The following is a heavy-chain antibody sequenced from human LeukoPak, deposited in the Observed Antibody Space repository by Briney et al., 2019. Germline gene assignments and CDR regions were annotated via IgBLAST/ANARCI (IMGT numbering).Heavy chain of an antibody. V-gene: IGHV4-39*01. CDR3: ARRLYKGVGTPTGTFDY. Sequence: SETLSLTCTVSGGSISSSSYYWGWIRQPPGKGLEWIGSIYYSGSTYYNPSLKSRVTISVDTSKNQFSLKLSSVTAADTAVYYCARRLYKGVGTPTGTFDYWGQGTLVTVSS. J-gene: IGHJ4*02. CDR2: IYYSGST. D-gene: IGHD1-26*01. CDR1: GGSISSSSYY.